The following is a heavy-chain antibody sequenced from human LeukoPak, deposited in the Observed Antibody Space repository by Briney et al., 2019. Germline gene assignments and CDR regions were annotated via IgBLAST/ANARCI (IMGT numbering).Heavy chain of an antibody. Sequence: GASVKVSCKVSGYTLSELSIHWVRQAPGKGPEWMGGLDPEDADMFYPQKFQGRVTMTQDTSTDTAYMELKSLTSDDTAIYFCAKEAPNRLGYDSSWYYFDFWGQGTLVTVSS. CDR2: LDPEDADM. J-gene: IGHJ4*02. D-gene: IGHD6-13*01. CDR3: AKEAPNRLGYDSSWYYFDF. CDR1: GYTLSELS. V-gene: IGHV1-24*01.